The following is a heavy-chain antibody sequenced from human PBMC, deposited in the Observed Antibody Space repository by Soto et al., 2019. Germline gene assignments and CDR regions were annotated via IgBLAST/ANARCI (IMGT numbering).Heavy chain of an antibody. Sequence: GGSLRLSCAASGLIGLYWMTWVRQAPGKGLEWVANIKQDGSDKDYVDSVKGRFTISRDNAKNSLYLQMDSLRDEDTAVYYCARGWRSGWSRRAFDVWGQGTMVTVSS. J-gene: IGHJ3*01. V-gene: IGHV3-7*01. CDR1: GLIGLYW. CDR3: ARGWRSGWSRRAFDV. CDR2: IKQDGSDK. D-gene: IGHD6-19*01.